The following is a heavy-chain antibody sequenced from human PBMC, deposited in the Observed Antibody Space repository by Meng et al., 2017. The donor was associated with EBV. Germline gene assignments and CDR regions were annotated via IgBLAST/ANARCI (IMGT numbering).Heavy chain of an antibody. D-gene: IGHD3-10*01. CDR3: ASESGRGFTPDY. V-gene: IGHV1-69*01. Sequence: QVQLQESGAEVKKPGSPVKVSCRTSGGTFRSDAVSWVRHAPGQGLEWMGGLIPMSGAPHYAQKFQDRVTIIADESTSTHSMELNNLRFEDTAMYYCASESGRGFTPDYWGQGTLVTVSS. J-gene: IGHJ4*02. CDR2: LIPMSGAP. CDR1: GGTFRSDA.